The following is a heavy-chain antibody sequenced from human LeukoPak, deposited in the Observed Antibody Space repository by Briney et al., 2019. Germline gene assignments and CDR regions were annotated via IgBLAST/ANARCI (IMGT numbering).Heavy chain of an antibody. CDR2: IRGTGGGNT. J-gene: IGHJ4*02. Sequence: GGSLRLSCATSGFTFSNYDMIWVRQAPGKGLEWVSSIRGTGGGNTYSADSVKGRFTTSRDDSKSTLFLQMHSLTGEDTAVYYCTRNGGGLGYWGQGALVIVSS. D-gene: IGHD3-16*01. V-gene: IGHV3-23*01. CDR1: GFTFSNYD. CDR3: TRNGGGLGY.